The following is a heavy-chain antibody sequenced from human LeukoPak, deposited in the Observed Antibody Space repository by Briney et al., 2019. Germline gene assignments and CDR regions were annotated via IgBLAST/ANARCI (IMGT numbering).Heavy chain of an antibody. CDR3: ATERRYCSSTSCYTPFDY. V-gene: IGHV1-24*01. CDR2: FDPEDGET. J-gene: IGHJ4*02. Sequence: ASVKVSCKVSGYTLTELSMHWVRQAPGKGLEWMGGFDPEDGETIYAQKFQGRVTMTEDTSTDTAYMELSSLRSEDTAVYYCATERRYCSSTSCYTPFDYWGQGTLVTVSS. D-gene: IGHD2-2*02. CDR1: GYTLTELS.